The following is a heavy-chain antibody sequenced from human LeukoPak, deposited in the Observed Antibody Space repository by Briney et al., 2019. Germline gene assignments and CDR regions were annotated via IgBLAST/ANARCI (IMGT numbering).Heavy chain of an antibody. CDR3: ARDRAVGGADSFDY. V-gene: IGHV1-18*01. J-gene: IGHJ4*02. CDR1: GYTFTSYG. Sequence: ASVKVSCKTSGYTFTSYGISWVRQAPGQGLEWMGWISAYNGNTNYAQKLQGRVTMTTDTSTSTAYMELRSLRSDDTAVYYCARDRAVGGADSFDYWGQGTLVTVSS. CDR2: ISAYNGNT. D-gene: IGHD3-10*01.